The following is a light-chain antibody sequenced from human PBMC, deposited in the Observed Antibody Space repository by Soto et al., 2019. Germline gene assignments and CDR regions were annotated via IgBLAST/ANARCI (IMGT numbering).Light chain of an antibody. Sequence: DIVMTQSPDSLAVSLGERATINCKSSRSLLHGSNNENFLAWYQQRPGQPPKLLCYWASTRQSGVPERFSGSGSETDFTLTISSLRAEDVAVYYCQQYLGISLTFGGGTKVEIK. V-gene: IGKV4-1*01. CDR1: RSLLHGSNNENF. J-gene: IGKJ4*01. CDR3: QQYLGISLT. CDR2: WAS.